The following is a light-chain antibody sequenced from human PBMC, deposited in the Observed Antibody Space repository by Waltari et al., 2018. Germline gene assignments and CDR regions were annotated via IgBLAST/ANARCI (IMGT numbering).Light chain of an antibody. CDR3: SSRDLSGHVV. J-gene: IGLJ2*01. V-gene: IGLV3-19*01. CDR2: GKN. Sequence: SSDLTPDPAVSVALGQNVRIHCQGYITSTYYGNWCRQKPGQPPELVIYGKNNRPSGIPDRFSASSSGNTASLIITGAQAEDEAHYYCSSRDLSGHVVVGGGTRLTVL. CDR1: ITSTYY.